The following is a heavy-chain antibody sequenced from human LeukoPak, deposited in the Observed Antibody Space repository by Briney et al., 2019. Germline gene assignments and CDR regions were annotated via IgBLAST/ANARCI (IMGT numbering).Heavy chain of an antibody. D-gene: IGHD1-1*01. J-gene: IGHJ5*02. CDR2: INPNGGST. CDR3: AILRYNWNNLDP. V-gene: IGHV1-46*01. CDR1: GYTFTSYY. Sequence: GASVKVSCKASGYTFTSYYMHWVRQAPGQGLEWMGIINPNGGSTTYAQKFQGRVTMTRETSTSTVYMELSSLRSGDTAVYYCAILRYNWNNLDPWGQGTLVTVSS.